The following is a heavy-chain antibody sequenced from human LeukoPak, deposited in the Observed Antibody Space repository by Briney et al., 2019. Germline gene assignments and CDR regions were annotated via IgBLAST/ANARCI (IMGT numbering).Heavy chain of an antibody. V-gene: IGHV3-20*04. CDR3: ARAAYYYDSSGYYYPDY. Sequence: GGSLRLSCAASGFTFDDYGMSWVRQAPGKGLEWVSGINWNGGSTGNADSVKGRFTISRDNAKNSLYLQMNSLRAEDTALYYCARAAYYYDSSGYYYPDYWGQGTLVTVSS. J-gene: IGHJ4*02. CDR1: GFTFDDYG. CDR2: INWNGGST. D-gene: IGHD3-22*01.